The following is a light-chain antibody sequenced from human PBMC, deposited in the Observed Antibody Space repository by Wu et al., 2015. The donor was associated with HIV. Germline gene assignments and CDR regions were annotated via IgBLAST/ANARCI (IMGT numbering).Light chain of an antibody. J-gene: IGKJ2*03. Sequence: EIVLTQSPGTLSLSPGERATLSCRASQSVSSTYLAWYQQRPGQAPTLLIYAASSRATGIPDRFSGSGSGTDFTLTIRRLEPEDFAMYYCQQRDSFGQGTELEIK. V-gene: IGKV3-20*01. CDR2: AAS. CDR1: QSVSSTY. CDR3: QQRDS.